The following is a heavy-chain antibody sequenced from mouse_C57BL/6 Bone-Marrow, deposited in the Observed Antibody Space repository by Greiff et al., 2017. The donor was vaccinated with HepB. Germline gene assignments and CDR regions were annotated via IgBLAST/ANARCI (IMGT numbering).Heavy chain of an antibody. CDR2: IYPGDGDT. CDR1: GYAFSSSW. V-gene: IGHV1-82*01. Sequence: VQLQQSGPELVKPGASVKISCKASGYAFSSSWMNWVKQSPGKGLEWIGRIYPGDGDTNYNGKFKGKATLTADKSSSTAYMQLSSMTSEDSAVYFCARGSYYSNYYAMDYWGQGTSVTVSS. J-gene: IGHJ4*01. CDR3: ARGSYYSNYYAMDY. D-gene: IGHD2-5*01.